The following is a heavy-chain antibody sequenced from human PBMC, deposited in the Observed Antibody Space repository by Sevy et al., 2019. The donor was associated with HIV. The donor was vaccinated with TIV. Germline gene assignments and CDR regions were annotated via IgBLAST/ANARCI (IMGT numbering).Heavy chain of an antibody. D-gene: IGHD6-13*01. CDR1: GFTFSSYA. Sequence: GGSLRLSCAASGFTFSSYAMSWVRQAPGKGLEWVSAISGSGGSTYYADSVKGRFTISRDNSKNTLYLQMNSLRAEDTAVYYCAKDPLTYSISWYPDWFDPWGQGTLVTVSS. CDR3: AKDPLTYSISWYPDWFDP. CDR2: ISGSGGST. J-gene: IGHJ5*02. V-gene: IGHV3-23*01.